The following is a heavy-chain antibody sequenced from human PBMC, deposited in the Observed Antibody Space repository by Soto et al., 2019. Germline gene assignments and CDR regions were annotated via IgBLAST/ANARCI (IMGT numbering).Heavy chain of an antibody. D-gene: IGHD3-3*01. Sequence: GASVKVSCKASGYTFTSYGISWVRQAPGQGLEWMGWISAYNGNTNYAQKLQGRVTMTTDTSTSTAYMELRSLRSDDTAVYYCARDSSKFLFLEWFPPGLFYGMDVWRQGTTVTV. V-gene: IGHV1-18*04. CDR3: ARDSSKFLFLEWFPPGLFYGMDV. J-gene: IGHJ6*02. CDR1: GYTFTSYG. CDR2: ISAYNGNT.